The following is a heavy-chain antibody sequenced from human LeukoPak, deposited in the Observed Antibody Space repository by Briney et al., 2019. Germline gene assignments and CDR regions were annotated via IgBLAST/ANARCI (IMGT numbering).Heavy chain of an antibody. V-gene: IGHV1-8*03. CDR2: MNPNSANT. Sequence: ASVKVSCKASGYTFTNYDINWVRQATGQGLEWMGWMNPNSANTGYSQKFQGRVTFTRDTSISTAYMELSSLRSEDTAVYFCARATVVAGYCTTTRCYNPFDIWGQGTMVTVSS. CDR1: GYTFTNYD. D-gene: IGHD2-2*02. J-gene: IGHJ3*02. CDR3: ARATVVAGYCTTTRCYNPFDI.